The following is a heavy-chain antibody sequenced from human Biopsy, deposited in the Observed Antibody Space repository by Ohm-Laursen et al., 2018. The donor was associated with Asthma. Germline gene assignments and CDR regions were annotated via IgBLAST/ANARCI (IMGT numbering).Heavy chain of an antibody. CDR2: INSVFGTT. J-gene: IGHJ4*02. D-gene: IGHD2-2*01. Sequence: SVKASCKSLGGTFNTYVIGWVRQAPGQGLEWMGGINSVFGTTTYPQKFQDRVTITADDTTSTVYMELTSLRSEDTAVYYCARKAGSCISRTCYSLDFWGQGTLVTVSS. CDR1: GGTFNTYV. CDR3: ARKAGSCISRTCYSLDF. V-gene: IGHV1-69*13.